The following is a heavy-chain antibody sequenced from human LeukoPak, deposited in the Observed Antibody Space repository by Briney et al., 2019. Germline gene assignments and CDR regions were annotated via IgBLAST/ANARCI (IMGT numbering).Heavy chain of an antibody. V-gene: IGHV3-74*01. CDR3: AKDRGLVGATGAFDI. D-gene: IGHD1-26*01. CDR1: GFTFSSYW. J-gene: IGHJ3*02. Sequence: PGGSLRLSCAAPGFTFSSYWMHWVRQAPGKGLVWVSRINSDGSSTIYADSVKGRFTISRDNAKNTLYLQMNSLRAEDTAVYYCAKDRGLVGATGAFDIWGQGTMVTVSS. CDR2: INSDGSST.